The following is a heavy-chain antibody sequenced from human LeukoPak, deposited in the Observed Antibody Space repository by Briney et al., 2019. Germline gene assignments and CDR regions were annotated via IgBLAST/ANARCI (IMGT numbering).Heavy chain of an antibody. CDR2: INSDGSST. Sequence: PGGSLRLSCAASGFTFSSYWMHWVRQAPGKGLVWVSRINSDGSSTSYADSVKGRFTVSRDNAKNTLYLQMTSLRAEDTAVYYCARATGSYYSLGYWGQGTLVTVSS. D-gene: IGHD1-26*01. V-gene: IGHV3-74*01. CDR3: ARATGSYYSLGY. CDR1: GFTFSSYW. J-gene: IGHJ4*02.